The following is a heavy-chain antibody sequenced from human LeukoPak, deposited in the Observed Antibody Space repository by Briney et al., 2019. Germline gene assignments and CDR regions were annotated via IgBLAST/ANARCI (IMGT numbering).Heavy chain of an antibody. V-gene: IGHV4-59*01. CDR1: GGSISSYY. J-gene: IGHJ4*02. CDR3: ARDYSSGGWYSNFDY. Sequence: SEALSLTCTVSGGSISSYYWSWIRQPPGKGLEWIGYIYYSGSTNYNPSLKSRITISVDTSKNQFSLKLSSVTAADTAVYYCARDYSSGGWYSNFDYWGQGTLVTVSS. D-gene: IGHD6-19*01. CDR2: IYYSGST.